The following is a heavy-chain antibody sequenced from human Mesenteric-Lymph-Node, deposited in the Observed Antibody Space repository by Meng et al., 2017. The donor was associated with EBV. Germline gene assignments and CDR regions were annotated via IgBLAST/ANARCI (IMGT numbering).Heavy chain of an antibody. CDR2: LNNAQGNT. J-gene: IGHJ5*01. V-gene: IGHV1-3*04. D-gene: IGHD2-2*02. CDR1: GYTFIKKA. Sequence: QGQRVRCGAAVNKPGVSVKVSCKASGYTFIKKAIKWVLQAPGQRLEWMGWLNNAQGNTKYSQKFQDRVTITRDTSASTAYMEMRSLRSEDTAVYYCARVSCSSTSCYTLDSWGQGTLVTVSS. CDR3: ARVSCSSTSCYTLDS.